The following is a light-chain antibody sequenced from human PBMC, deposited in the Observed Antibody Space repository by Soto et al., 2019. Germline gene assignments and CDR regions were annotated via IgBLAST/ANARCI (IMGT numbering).Light chain of an antibody. CDR3: LQDYNYPRT. CDR2: AAS. Sequence: IQMTQSPSSLSASVEDRVIITCRASQSISNHLNWYQQKPGKAPKLLIFAASSLQRGVPSRFSGSGSGTDFTLTISSLQPEDFATYYCLQDYNYPRTFGQGTKVDIK. J-gene: IGKJ1*01. V-gene: IGKV1-6*01. CDR1: QSISNH.